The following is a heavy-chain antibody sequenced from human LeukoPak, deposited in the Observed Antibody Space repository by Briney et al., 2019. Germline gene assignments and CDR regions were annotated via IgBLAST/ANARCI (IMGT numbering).Heavy chain of an antibody. CDR1: GFTFSHFW. CDR2: IKKTGSET. V-gene: IGHV3-7*01. Sequence: GGSLRLSCAASGFTFSHFWMSWVRQAPGKGLGWVAYIKKTGSETYYVDSVKGRFTITRDNTRNSLFLQMYSLRAEDTAVYFCAREDGYCSGGNCYSYFDSWGQGTLVTVSS. CDR3: AREDGYCSGGNCYSYFDS. J-gene: IGHJ4*02. D-gene: IGHD2-15*01.